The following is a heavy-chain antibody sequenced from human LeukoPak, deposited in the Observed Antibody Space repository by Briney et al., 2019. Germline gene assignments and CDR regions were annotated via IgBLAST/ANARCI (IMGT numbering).Heavy chain of an antibody. Sequence: SKTLSLTCAVYDGPFSGYYWSWIRQPPGKGLEWIGEINHSGSTNYNPSLKSRVTISVDTSKNQFSLKLSSVTAADTAVYYCARGQQWLVDYWGQGTLVTVSS. CDR1: DGPFSGYY. CDR2: INHSGST. V-gene: IGHV4-34*01. D-gene: IGHD6-19*01. J-gene: IGHJ4*02. CDR3: ARGQQWLVDY.